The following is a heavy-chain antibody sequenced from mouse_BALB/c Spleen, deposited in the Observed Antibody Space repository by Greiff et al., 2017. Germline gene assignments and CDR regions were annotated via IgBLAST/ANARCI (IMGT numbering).Heavy chain of an antibody. V-gene: IGHV5-6*02. CDR3: ARQDYYGSSYEYAMDY. CDR1: GFTFSSYG. J-gene: IGHJ4*01. D-gene: IGHD1-1*01. Sequence: DVKLVESGGDLVKPGGSLKLSCAASGFTFSSYGMSWVRQTPDKRLEWVATISSGGSYTYYPDSVKGRFTISRDNAKNTLYLQMSSLKSEDTAMYYCARQDYYGSSYEYAMDYWGQGTSVTVSS. CDR2: ISSGGSYT.